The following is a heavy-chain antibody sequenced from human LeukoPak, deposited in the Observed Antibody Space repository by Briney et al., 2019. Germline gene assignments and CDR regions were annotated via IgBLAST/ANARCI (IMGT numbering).Heavy chain of an antibody. Sequence: GGSLRLSCALSGFTPIHYWMTWVRQAPGKGLEWVANINQDGSETFYVDSVKGRFTISRDNAKNSVYLQMNSLRAEDTAVYYCARVDYYDTSDAFDMWGQGTMVTVPS. CDR3: ARVDYYDTSDAFDM. CDR1: GFTPIHYW. CDR2: INQDGSET. V-gene: IGHV3-7*01. D-gene: IGHD3-22*01. J-gene: IGHJ3*02.